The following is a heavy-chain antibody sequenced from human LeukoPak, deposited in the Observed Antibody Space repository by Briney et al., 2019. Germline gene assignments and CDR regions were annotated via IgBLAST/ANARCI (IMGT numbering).Heavy chain of an antibody. V-gene: IGHV3-21*01. Sequence: GGSLRLSCAASGFTFSSYSMNWVRQAPGKGLEWVSCISSSSTSIYYADSVKGRFTISRDNAKNSLFLQMNTLRVEDTAVYYCARERFYGSGAPKFDYWGQGNLVIVSS. CDR1: GFTFSSYS. D-gene: IGHD3-10*01. CDR2: ISSSSTSI. CDR3: ARERFYGSGAPKFDY. J-gene: IGHJ4*02.